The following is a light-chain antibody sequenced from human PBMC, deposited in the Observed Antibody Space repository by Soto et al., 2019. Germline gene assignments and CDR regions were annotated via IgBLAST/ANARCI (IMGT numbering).Light chain of an antibody. J-gene: IGKJ3*01. CDR1: QSVSSY. Sequence: EIALTHSPATLSLSPWEIATLSCRASQSVSSYLAWYQQKPGQAPRLLIYDASNRATGIPARFSGSGSGTDFTLTISSLEPEDFAVYYCQQRSNWPRTFGPGTKVDI. V-gene: IGKV3-11*01. CDR3: QQRSNWPRT. CDR2: DAS.